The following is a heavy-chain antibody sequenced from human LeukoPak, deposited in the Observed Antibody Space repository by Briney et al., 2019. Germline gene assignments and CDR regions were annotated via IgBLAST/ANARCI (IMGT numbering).Heavy chain of an antibody. CDR2: ISSSRITT. CDR1: GFTFSSYG. D-gene: IGHD3-3*02. V-gene: IGHV3-48*03. Sequence: GGSLRLSCAASGFTFSSYGMNWVRQAPGKGLEWVSFISSSRITTYYADSVKGRFTISSDNAKNSVFLQMNSLRADDTAVYYCARGPTAQGISFDIWGQGTMVTVSS. CDR3: ARGPTAQGISFDI. J-gene: IGHJ3*02.